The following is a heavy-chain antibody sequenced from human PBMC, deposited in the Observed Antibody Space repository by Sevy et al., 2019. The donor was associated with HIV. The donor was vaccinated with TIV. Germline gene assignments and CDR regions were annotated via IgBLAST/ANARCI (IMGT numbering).Heavy chain of an antibody. D-gene: IGHD4-4*01. CDR1: GGTFSSYA. V-gene: IGHV1-69*13. J-gene: IGHJ6*02. Sequence: ASVKVSCKASGGTFSSYAISWVRQAPGQGLEWMGAIIPIFGTANYAQKFQGRVTITADESTSTAYMWLCSLGYDDTAVYYCARGLKWGGVHYYYYNGMDVRGQGTTVTVSS. CDR3: ARGLKWGGVHYYYYNGMDV. CDR2: IIPIFGTA.